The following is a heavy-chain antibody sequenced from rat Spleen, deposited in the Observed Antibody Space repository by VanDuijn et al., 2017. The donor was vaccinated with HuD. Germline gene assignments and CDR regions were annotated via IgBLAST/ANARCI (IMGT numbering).Heavy chain of an antibody. CDR2: IWTNGNT. V-gene: IGHV2-30*01. J-gene: IGHJ2*01. Sequence: QVQLKESGPGLVQPSQTLSLTCTVSGFSLINYNVHWVRQPTGKGLEWMGVIWTNGNTDYNSALNSRLSISRDTSNSQVFLKMNSQQTKDTGTYYCARGLTSPLDYFDYWGQGVMVTVSS. CDR3: ARGLTSPLDYFDY. D-gene: IGHD1-4*01. CDR1: GFSLINYN.